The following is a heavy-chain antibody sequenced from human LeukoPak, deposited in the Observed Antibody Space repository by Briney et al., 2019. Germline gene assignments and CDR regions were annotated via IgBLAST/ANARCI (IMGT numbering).Heavy chain of an antibody. V-gene: IGHV3-53*01. CDR2: MDNFGIK. CDR1: AFSVNNNY. CDR3: AGGKYYGSGTRPGYLGY. J-gene: IGHJ4*02. Sequence: PGGSLRLSCAASAFSVNNNYVDWVRQAPGKGLEWVSCMDNFGIKTYADSVQGRFTVSRDSSRNMVFLQMNSLRVEDTAVYYCAGGKYYGSGTRPGYLGYWGLGTMVTVSS. D-gene: IGHD3-10*01.